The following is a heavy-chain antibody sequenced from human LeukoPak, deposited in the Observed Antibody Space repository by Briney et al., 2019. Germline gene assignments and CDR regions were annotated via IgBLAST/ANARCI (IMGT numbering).Heavy chain of an antibody. CDR3: ARGPVLRFLEWLFKVPYFDY. Sequence: ASVKVSCKASGYTFSDHYIHWVRQAPGQGLEWMGRINPNSGGASYAQKFQGRVTMTRDTSITTAYMELSRLRSDDTAVYYCARGPVLRFLEWLFKVPYFDYWGQGTLVTVSS. CDR2: INPNSGGA. D-gene: IGHD3-3*01. J-gene: IGHJ4*02. CDR1: GYTFSDHY. V-gene: IGHV1-2*06.